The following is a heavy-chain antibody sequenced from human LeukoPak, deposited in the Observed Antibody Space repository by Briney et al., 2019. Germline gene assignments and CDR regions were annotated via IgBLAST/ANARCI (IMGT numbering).Heavy chain of an antibody. V-gene: IGHV3-74*01. CDR3: AREWRGFEDY. CDR1: GFTFNTYW. CDR2: SNSDGSAT. Sequence: GGSLRLSCAASGFTFNTYWMHWVRQAPGKGLVWAARSNSDGSATIYADSVKGRFVISRDNSKNTLYLQMSSLRVEDTAMYYCAREWRGFEDYWGQGTLVTVSS. D-gene: IGHD3-9*01. J-gene: IGHJ4*02.